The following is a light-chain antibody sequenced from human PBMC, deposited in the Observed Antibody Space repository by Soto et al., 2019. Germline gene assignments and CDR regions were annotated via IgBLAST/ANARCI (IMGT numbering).Light chain of an antibody. CDR3: QQYCSSLTQT. Sequence: EIVLTQSPGTLPLSPGERATLACRSSQSVSSSYLAWYQQKPGQAPRLLIYGASSRATGMPDRFSGSGSGTDFTLTISRRETEDFGGYYCQQYCSSLTQTCGQGTKVEIK. CDR1: QSVSSSY. V-gene: IGKV3-20*01. CDR2: GAS. J-gene: IGKJ1*01.